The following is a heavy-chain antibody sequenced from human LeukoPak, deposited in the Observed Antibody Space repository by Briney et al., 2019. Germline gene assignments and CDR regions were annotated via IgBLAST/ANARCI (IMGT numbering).Heavy chain of an antibody. Sequence: TSETLSLTCTVSGGSISSYYWSWIRQPPGKGLEWIGYIYYSGSTSYNPSLKSRVTISVDTSKKQFSLKLSSVTAADTAFYYCARYIVSYPHDAFDIWGQGTMVTVSS. CDR3: ARYIVSYPHDAFDI. CDR2: IYYSGST. CDR1: GGSISSYY. D-gene: IGHD1-26*01. J-gene: IGHJ3*02. V-gene: IGHV4-59*01.